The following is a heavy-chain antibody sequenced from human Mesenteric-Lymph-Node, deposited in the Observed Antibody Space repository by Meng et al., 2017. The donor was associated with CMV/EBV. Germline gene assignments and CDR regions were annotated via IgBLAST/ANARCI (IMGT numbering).Heavy chain of an antibody. CDR2: IYYSGST. Sequence: SETLSLTCTVSGGSISSSSYYWGWIRQPPGKGLEWIGSIYYSGSTYYNPSLKSRVTISVGTSKNQFSLKLSSVTAADTAVYYCARNATGGGWFDPWGQETLVTVSS. CDR3: ARNATGGGWFDP. CDR1: GGSISSSSYY. J-gene: IGHJ5*02. V-gene: IGHV4-39*07. D-gene: IGHD3-16*01.